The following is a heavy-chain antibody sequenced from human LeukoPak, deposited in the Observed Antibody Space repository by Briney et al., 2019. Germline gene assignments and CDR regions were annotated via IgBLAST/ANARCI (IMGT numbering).Heavy chain of an antibody. V-gene: IGHV3-48*03. D-gene: IGHD2-15*01. CDR3: ARVLRYCSGGNCYSGGLGYMDV. CDR1: GFTFDDYA. J-gene: IGHJ6*03. CDR2: ISSSGSTI. Sequence: GRSLRLSCAASGFTFDDYAMHWVRQAPGKGLEWVSYISSSGSTIYYADSVKGRFTISRDNAKNSLFLQMNSLRAEDTAVYYCARVLRYCSGGNCYSGGLGYMDVWGKGTTVTISS.